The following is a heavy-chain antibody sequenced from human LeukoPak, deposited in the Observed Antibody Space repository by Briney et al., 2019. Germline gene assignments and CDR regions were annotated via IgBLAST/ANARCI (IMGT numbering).Heavy chain of an antibody. CDR3: ARGGNIAARNFDS. CDR1: GYSFTSYW. Sequence: KDGESLKISCKGSGYSFTSYWIGWVRQMPGKGLEWMGIIYPGDSDIRYSPSFQGQVTISADKSISTAYLQWSSLKASDTAMYYRARGGNIAARNFDSWGQGTLVTVSS. D-gene: IGHD6-6*01. V-gene: IGHV5-51*01. J-gene: IGHJ4*02. CDR2: IYPGDSDI.